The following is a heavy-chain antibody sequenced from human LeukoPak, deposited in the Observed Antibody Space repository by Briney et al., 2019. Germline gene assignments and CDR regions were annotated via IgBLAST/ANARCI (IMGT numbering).Heavy chain of an antibody. CDR3: ARDKSYDY. CDR1: GGSISDDY. J-gene: IGHJ4*02. D-gene: IGHD3-10*01. V-gene: IGHV4-59*01. Sequence: SETLSLTCTVSGGSISDDYWSWLRQPPGEGLEWIGYIYYSGSTNYNPSLKSRVTISVDTSKNQFSLKLSSVTAADTAVYYCARDKSYDYWGQGTLVTVSS. CDR2: IYYSGST.